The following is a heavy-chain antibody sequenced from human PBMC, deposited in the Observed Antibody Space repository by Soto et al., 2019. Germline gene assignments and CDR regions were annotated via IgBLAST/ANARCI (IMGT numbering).Heavy chain of an antibody. V-gene: IGHV1-69*01. J-gene: IGHJ5*02. Sequence: QVQLVQSGAEVRMPGSSVKVSCKASGGTFSTYPINWVRQAPGQGLEWMGGIIPLFGTTNYAQKFKGRVTITADESPSTAYMELSSLRAEDAAVYYCARCATHGSSWYFWFDPWGQGTLVTVSS. D-gene: IGHD6-13*01. CDR1: GGTFSTYP. CDR2: IIPLFGTT. CDR3: ARCATHGSSWYFWFDP.